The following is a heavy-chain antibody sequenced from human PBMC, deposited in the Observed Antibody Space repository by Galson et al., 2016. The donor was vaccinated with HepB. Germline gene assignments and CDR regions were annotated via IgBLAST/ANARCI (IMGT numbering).Heavy chain of an antibody. CDR1: GFSLTSSGVG. CDR3: ADVTTSHYDILTGYYWVFDY. V-gene: IGHV2-5*02. Sequence: PALVKPTQTLTLTCTFSGFSLTSSGVGVAWIRQPPGKALEWLALIHWDDDERHSPSLKSRPTITQDTSKNQVVFTMTNMDPVDTGTYYCADVTTSHYDILTGYYWVFDYWGQGTLVTVSS. D-gene: IGHD3-9*01. J-gene: IGHJ4*02. CDR2: IHWDDDE.